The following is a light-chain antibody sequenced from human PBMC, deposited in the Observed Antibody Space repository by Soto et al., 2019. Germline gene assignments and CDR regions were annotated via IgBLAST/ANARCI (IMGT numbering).Light chain of an antibody. CDR1: QSVSTW. CDR3: QQRSNWQFT. Sequence: DIQMTQSPSTLSASVGDRVTITCRASQSVSTWLAWYQQKPGRAPKLLVYDASSLETGVPSRFSGSGSGTEFTLTISSLEPEDFAVYYCQQRSNWQFTFGPGTKVDIK. V-gene: IGKV1-5*01. CDR2: DAS. J-gene: IGKJ3*01.